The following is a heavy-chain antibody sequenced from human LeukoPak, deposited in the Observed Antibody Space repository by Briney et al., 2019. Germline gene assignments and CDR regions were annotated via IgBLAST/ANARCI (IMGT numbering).Heavy chain of an antibody. CDR2: IYYNGNT. D-gene: IGHD5-12*01. J-gene: IGHJ4*02. CDR3: ASPSSYEKTTPLDY. Sequence: NSSETLSLTCTVSGGSSSRSFYYWGWIRQPPGKGLEWIGIIYYNGNTYYNPSVKSRFTISVDTAKSQFFLRLSSVTAADTAVYYCASPSSYEKTTPLDYWGPGTLVTVSS. CDR1: GGSSSRSFYY. V-gene: IGHV4-39*01.